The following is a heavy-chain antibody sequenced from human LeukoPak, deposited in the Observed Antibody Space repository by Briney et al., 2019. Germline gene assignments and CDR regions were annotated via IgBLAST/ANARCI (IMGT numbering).Heavy chain of an antibody. V-gene: IGHV4-34*01. Sequence: SETLSLTCAVYGVSFSGYYWSWIRQPPGKGLEWIGEINLRGSTNCDPSLKSRVTISVDTSKNHFSLNLSSVTAADTAVYYCARGALYGSAPLDYWGQGTLVTVSS. CDR3: ARGALYGSAPLDY. D-gene: IGHD3-10*01. CDR2: INLRGST. CDR1: GVSFSGYY. J-gene: IGHJ4*02.